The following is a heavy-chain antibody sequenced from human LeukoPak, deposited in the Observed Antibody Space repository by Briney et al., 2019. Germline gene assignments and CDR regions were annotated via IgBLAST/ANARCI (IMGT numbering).Heavy chain of an antibody. J-gene: IGHJ4*02. V-gene: IGHV3-53*01. CDR2: TSDRGDYT. CDR3: ARRAQYNGHYPLDY. D-gene: IGHD1-7*01. Sequence: GGSLRLSCAASGFTVSSNYLSGVGRAPGKGLEWFSGTSDRGDYTYYADSVKGRFTISRDSSKNTLFLQMNSLRAEDTALYFCARRAQYNGHYPLDYWGQGTLVTVSS. CDR1: GFTVSSNY.